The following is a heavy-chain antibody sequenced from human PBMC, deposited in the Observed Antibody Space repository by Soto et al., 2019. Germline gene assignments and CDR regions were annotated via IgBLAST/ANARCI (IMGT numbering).Heavy chain of an antibody. CDR2: ISAYNGNT. CDR1: GYTFTSYG. CDR3: ARDTRVSDDYYGSGTYYYSHYCMDG. V-gene: IGHV1-18*01. Sequence: QVQLVQSGAEVKKPGASVKVSCKASGYTFTSYGISWVRQAPGQGLEWMGWISAYNGNTNYAQKLEGRVTMTTDTSTSTAYMELRSLGSDDTAVYYCARDTRVSDDYYGSGTYYYSHYCMDGWGKGTTVTVS. D-gene: IGHD3-10*01. J-gene: IGHJ6*03.